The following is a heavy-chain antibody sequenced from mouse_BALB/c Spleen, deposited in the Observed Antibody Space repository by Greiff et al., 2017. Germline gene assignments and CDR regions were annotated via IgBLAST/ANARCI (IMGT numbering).Heavy chain of an antibody. CDR1: GFTFSSYY. V-gene: IGHV5-6-2*01. J-gene: IGHJ1*01. CDR2: INSNGGST. D-gene: IGHD1-1*01. Sequence: EVMLVESGGGLVKLGGSLKLSCAASGFTFSSYYMSWVRQTPEKRLELVAAINSNGGSTYYPDTVKGRFTISRDNAKNTLYLQMSSLKSEDTALYYCARQNYYGSSYRYFDVWGAGTTVTVSS. CDR3: ARQNYYGSSYRYFDV.